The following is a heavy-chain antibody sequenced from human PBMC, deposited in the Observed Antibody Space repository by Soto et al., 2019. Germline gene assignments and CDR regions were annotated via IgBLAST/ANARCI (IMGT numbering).Heavy chain of an antibody. J-gene: IGHJ4*02. Sequence: QVQLVQSGAEVKKPGASVKVSCKASGYTFTSYGISWVRQAPGQGLQWMGWISAYNGNTNYAQKLQGRVTMTTDTSTSTAYMXXXXXXXXXXXXXXXXXXXXXXSGPWYWGQGTLVTVXS. CDR1: GYTFTSYG. CDR2: ISAYNGNT. V-gene: IGHV1-18*01. CDR3: XXXXXXXSGPWY. D-gene: IGHD3-10*01.